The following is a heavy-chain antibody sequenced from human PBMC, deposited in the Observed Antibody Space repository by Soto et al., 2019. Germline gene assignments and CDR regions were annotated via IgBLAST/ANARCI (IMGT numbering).Heavy chain of an antibody. CDR2: IYHSGST. D-gene: IGHD3-10*01. V-gene: IGHV4-4*01. J-gene: IGHJ4*02. Sequence: QVQLQESGPGVVKPAGTLSLTCAVSGVFISTSNWWSWARQSPGKGLEWIGEIYHSGSTNYNPSLQSRVTISVDKSTNHFFLQLTSVNAADTAVYFCAKGGRVYYGSGSYFDSWGQGIVVTVSS. CDR3: AKGGRVYYGSGSYFDS. CDR1: GVFISTSNW.